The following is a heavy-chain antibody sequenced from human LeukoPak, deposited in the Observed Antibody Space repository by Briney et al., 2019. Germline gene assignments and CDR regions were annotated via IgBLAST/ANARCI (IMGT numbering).Heavy chain of an antibody. CDR2: IYYSGST. J-gene: IGHJ6*02. Sequence: SETLSLTCTVSGGSISGYFWSWIRQPPGKGLEWIGYIYYSGSTNYDPSLKSRVTISVDTSKNQFSLKLSSVPAADTALYYCARQQYYYDNSGSWFYYYGMDVWGPGTTVTVSS. D-gene: IGHD3-22*01. CDR1: GGSISGYF. CDR3: ARQQYYYDNSGSWFYYYGMDV. V-gene: IGHV4-59*08.